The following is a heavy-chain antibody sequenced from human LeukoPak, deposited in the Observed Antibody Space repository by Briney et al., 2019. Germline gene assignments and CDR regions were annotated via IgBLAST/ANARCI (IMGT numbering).Heavy chain of an antibody. D-gene: IGHD6-19*01. CDR3: ARSIAVSVREGPGYYFDY. V-gene: IGHV4-34*01. CDR2: INHSGST. CDR1: GGSFSGYY. J-gene: IGHJ4*02. Sequence: SETLSLTCAVYGGSFSGYYWRWIRQPPGKGLEGIGEINHSGSTNYNASLKSRVTISVDTTKNKYSLKLSSVTAADTAVYYCARSIAVSVREGPGYYFDYWGQGTLFTVSS.